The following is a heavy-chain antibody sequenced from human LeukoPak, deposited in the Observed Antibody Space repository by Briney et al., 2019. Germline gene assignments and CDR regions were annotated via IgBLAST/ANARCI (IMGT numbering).Heavy chain of an antibody. J-gene: IGHJ4*02. Sequence: SETLSLTCAVYGGSFSGYYWSWIRQPPGKGLEWIGEINHSRSTNYNPSLKSRVTISVETSKNQFSLKLSPVTAADTAVYYCARNLHFFDLPDYWGQGTLVTVSS. CDR2: INHSRST. CDR1: GGSFSGYY. D-gene: IGHD2/OR15-2a*01. V-gene: IGHV4-34*01. CDR3: ARNLHFFDLPDY.